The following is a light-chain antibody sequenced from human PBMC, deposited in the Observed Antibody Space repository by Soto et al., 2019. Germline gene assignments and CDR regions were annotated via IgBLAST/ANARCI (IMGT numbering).Light chain of an antibody. CDR1: SSDVGAYNY. CDR2: EVS. V-gene: IGLV2-14*01. CDR3: SSYADSDTLYV. J-gene: IGLJ1*01. Sequence: QSALTHPASVSGSPGQSNTIACTGASSDVGAYNYVSWYQQHPGKAPKLLIFEVSSRPSGVSNRFSGSKSGSTASLTISGLQAEDEADYYCSSYADSDTLYVFGTGTKVTVL.